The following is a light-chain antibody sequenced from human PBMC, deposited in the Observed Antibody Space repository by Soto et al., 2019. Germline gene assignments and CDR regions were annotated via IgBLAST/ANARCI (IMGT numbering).Light chain of an antibody. J-gene: IGKJ4*01. CDR1: QSVSSSY. Sequence: EIVLTQSPGTLSLSPGDSATLSCRDSQSVSSSYLAWYQQRPGQAPRLLMYDASNRATGIPHRLSGSGSGTDLNLTISRLEPEDFAVYYCQKFGYRPLTCGGGTKVDIK. V-gene: IGKV3D-20*02. CDR3: QKFGYRPLT. CDR2: DAS.